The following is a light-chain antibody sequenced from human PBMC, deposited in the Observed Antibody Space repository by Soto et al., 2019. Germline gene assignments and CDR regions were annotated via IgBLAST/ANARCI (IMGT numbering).Light chain of an antibody. Sequence: QSVLTHPASVSGSPGQSITICFTGTSSDVGGYNYVSWYQQHPGKAPKLMIYEVSNRPSGVSNRFSGSKSGNTASLTISGLQAEDEADYYCSSYTSSSTLVFGTGTKVTVL. CDR2: EVS. J-gene: IGLJ1*01. CDR1: SSDVGGYNY. V-gene: IGLV2-14*01. CDR3: SSYTSSSTLV.